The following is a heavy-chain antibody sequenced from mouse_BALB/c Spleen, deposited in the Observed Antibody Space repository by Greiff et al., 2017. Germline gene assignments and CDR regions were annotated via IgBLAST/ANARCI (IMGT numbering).Heavy chain of an antibody. V-gene: IGHV1S127*01. D-gene: IGHD3-1*01. Sequence: VQLQQSGPQLVRPGASVKISCKASGYSFTSYWMHWVKQRPGQGLEWIGMIDPSDSETRLNQKFKDKATLTVDKSSSTAYMQLSSPTSEDSAVYYCAREGGATSYFDYWGQGTTLTVSS. CDR2: IDPSDSET. CDR3: AREGGATSYFDY. J-gene: IGHJ2*01. CDR1: GYSFTSYW.